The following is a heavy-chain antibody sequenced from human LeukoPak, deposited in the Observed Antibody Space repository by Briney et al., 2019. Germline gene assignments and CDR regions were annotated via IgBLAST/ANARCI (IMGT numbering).Heavy chain of an antibody. CDR3: AKRRVTTVAFSFDY. J-gene: IGHJ4*02. D-gene: IGHD4-23*01. CDR1: GFTFSSYA. V-gene: IGHV3-23*01. CDR2: ISGSGGST. Sequence: GGSLRLSCAASGFTFSSYAMSWVRQAPGKGLEWVSTISGSGGSTYYADSVKGRFTIFRDNSKNTLYLQMNSLRADDTAVYYCAKRRVTTVAFSFDYWGQGTLVTVSS.